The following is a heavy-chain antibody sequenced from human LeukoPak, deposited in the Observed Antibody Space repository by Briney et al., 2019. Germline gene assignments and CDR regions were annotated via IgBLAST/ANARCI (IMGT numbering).Heavy chain of an antibody. CDR3: AKDQLNGQQPTHGIDY. Sequence: GGSLRLSCAASGFTFDDYAMHWVRQAPGKGLEWVSGISWNSGSIGYADSVKGRFTISRDNAKNSLYLQMNSLRAEDTALYYCAKDQLNGQQPTHGIDYWGQGTLVTVSS. CDR1: GFTFDDYA. CDR2: ISWNSGSI. J-gene: IGHJ4*02. D-gene: IGHD6-13*01. V-gene: IGHV3-9*01.